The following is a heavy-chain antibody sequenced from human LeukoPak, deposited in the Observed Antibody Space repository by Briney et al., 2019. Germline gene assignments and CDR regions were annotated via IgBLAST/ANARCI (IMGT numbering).Heavy chain of an antibody. CDR3: ARESSGHMGFD. Sequence: PSETLSLTCTVSGGSISSSSYYWGWIRQPPGKGLEWIGSIYYSGSTYYNPSLKSRVTISVDTSKNQFSLKLSSVTAADTAVYYCARESSGHMGFDWGQGTLVTVSS. J-gene: IGHJ4*02. V-gene: IGHV4-39*07. D-gene: IGHD3-22*01. CDR2: IYYSGST. CDR1: GGSISSSSYY.